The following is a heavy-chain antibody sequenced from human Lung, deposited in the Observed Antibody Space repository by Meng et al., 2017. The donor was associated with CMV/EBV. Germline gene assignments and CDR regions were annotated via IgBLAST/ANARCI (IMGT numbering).Heavy chain of an antibody. CDR3: AKEDPNTVSFDY. Sequence: GESLKISCAASGFTFRNFGMHWVRQAPGKGLEWVAVIWYDGSSKYHADSVKGRFTISRDNSKNTLFLLMNSLRAEDTAVYYCAKEDPNTVSFDYWGQGTLVTVSS. CDR2: IWYDGSSK. V-gene: IGHV3-33*06. D-gene: IGHD4-11*01. J-gene: IGHJ4*02. CDR1: GFTFRNFG.